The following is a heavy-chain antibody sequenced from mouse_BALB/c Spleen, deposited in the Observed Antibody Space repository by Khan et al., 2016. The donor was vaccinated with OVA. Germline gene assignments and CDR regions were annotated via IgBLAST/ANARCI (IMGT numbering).Heavy chain of an antibody. Sequence: QVQLQQSGPELVRPGASVKMSCKASGYTFTSFWINWVKQRPGQGLEWIGMIDPSKSETRLNQKFKDKATLNLDKSSNTAYMQLSRLTSEDYAVYYRTRGGCGSPFAYWGQGTLGTVSA. CDR3: TRGGCGSPFAY. CDR1: GYTFTSFW. D-gene: IGHD3-3*01. J-gene: IGHJ3*01. CDR2: IDPSKSET. V-gene: IGHV1S127*01.